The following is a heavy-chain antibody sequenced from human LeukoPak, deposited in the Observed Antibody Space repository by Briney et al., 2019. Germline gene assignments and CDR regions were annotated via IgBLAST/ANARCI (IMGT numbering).Heavy chain of an antibody. J-gene: IGHJ5*02. CDR3: AQDLAYCSSTSCLP. Sequence: GGSLRLSCAASGFTFSNYWMNWVRQAPGKGLEWVSSISGSSGSTYYADSVKGRFTISRDNSKNTLYLQMNSLRAEDTAIYYCAQDLAYCSSTSCLPWGQGTLVTVSS. CDR1: GFTFSNYW. CDR2: ISGSSGST. D-gene: IGHD2-2*01. V-gene: IGHV3-23*01.